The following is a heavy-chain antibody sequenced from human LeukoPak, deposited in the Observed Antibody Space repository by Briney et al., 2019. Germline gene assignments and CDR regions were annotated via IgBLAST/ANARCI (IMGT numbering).Heavy chain of an antibody. CDR3: ARRYYYYDTSGYNYYYYGMDV. V-gene: IGHV1-3*01. J-gene: IGHJ6*02. CDR2: INAGNGNT. CDR1: GYTFTSYA. Sequence: ASVKVSCKASGYTFTSYAMHWVRQAPGQRLEWMGWINAGNGNTKYSQKFQGRITITRDTSASTAYMELSSLRSEDTAVYHCARRYYYYDTSGYNYYYYGMDVWGQGTTVTVSS. D-gene: IGHD3-22*01.